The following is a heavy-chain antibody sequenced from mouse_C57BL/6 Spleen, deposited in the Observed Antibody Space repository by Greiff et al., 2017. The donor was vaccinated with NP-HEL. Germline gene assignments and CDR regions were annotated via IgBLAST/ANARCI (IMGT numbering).Heavy chain of an antibody. CDR2: INPYNGGT. Sequence: EVQLQQSGPELVKPGASVKISCKASGYTFTDYYMNWVKQSHGKSLEWIGVINPYNGGTSYNQKFKGKATLTVDKSSSTAYMELNSLTSEDSAVYYCDLTTVVATDYWGQGTTLTVSS. V-gene: IGHV1-19*01. CDR1: GYTFTDYY. CDR3: DLTTVVATDY. J-gene: IGHJ2*01. D-gene: IGHD1-1*01.